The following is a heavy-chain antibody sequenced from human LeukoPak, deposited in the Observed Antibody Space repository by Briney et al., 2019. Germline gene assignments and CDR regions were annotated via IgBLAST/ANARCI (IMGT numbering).Heavy chain of an antibody. CDR2: ISGSGGST. CDR3: ARVGGGLVPDYYDSSGYYHIYYYYYGMDV. Sequence: GGSLRLSCAASGFTFSSYAMSWVRQAPGKGLEWVSAISGSGGSTYYADSVKGRFTISRDNSKNTLYLQMNSLRAEDTAVYYCARVGGGLVPDYYDSSGYYHIYYYYYGMDVWGQGTTVTVSS. D-gene: IGHD3-22*01. V-gene: IGHV3-23*01. CDR1: GFTFSSYA. J-gene: IGHJ6*02.